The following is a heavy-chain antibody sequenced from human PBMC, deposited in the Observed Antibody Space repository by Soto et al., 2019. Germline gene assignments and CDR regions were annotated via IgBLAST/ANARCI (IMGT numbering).Heavy chain of an antibody. CDR2: ISGSGGST. Sequence: GGSLRLSCAASGFTFSSYAMSWVRQAPGKGLEWVSAISGSGGSTYYADSVKGRFTISRDNSKNTLYLQMNSLRAEDTAVYYCSNVPRYRFSYGSTYAFDYGGEGPLVTVSS. V-gene: IGHV3-23*01. D-gene: IGHD3-10*01. J-gene: IGHJ4*02. CDR3: SNVPRYRFSYGSTYAFDY. CDR1: GFTFSSYA.